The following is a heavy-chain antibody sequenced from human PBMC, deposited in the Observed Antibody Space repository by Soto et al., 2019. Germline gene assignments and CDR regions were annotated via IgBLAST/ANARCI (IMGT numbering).Heavy chain of an antibody. V-gene: IGHV3-33*04. CDR1: GFPFSSYV. D-gene: IGHD4-17*01. J-gene: IGHJ4*02. Sequence: QVQLVESGGGVVQPGTSLRLSCAASGFPFSSYVMHWVRQAPGNGLQWLAVIWSQGGRYYFGDLKSRFTVSRDESKNTVSLQVNSLKVEYTGVYFCARERPAGDTALDSWGQGTLVTVSS. CDR3: ARERPAGDTALDS. CDR2: IWSQGGRY.